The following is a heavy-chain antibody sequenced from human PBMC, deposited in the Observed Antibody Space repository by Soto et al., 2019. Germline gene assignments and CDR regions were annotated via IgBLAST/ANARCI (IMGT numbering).Heavy chain of an antibody. V-gene: IGHV4-30-4*01. J-gene: IGHJ4*02. CDR3: AITSEGYTFYNS. Sequence: QVQLQESGPGLVKPSQTLSLTCTVSGGSISSGDYYWSWIRHPPGKVLEWIGYIYYSGSTDYNPTLRSRVTTSLERSKNQFSLKRSSCTAPYRAGYYCAITSEGYTFYNSWGKGTRVTV. CDR2: IYYSGST. D-gene: IGHD1-1*01. CDR1: GGSISSGDYY.